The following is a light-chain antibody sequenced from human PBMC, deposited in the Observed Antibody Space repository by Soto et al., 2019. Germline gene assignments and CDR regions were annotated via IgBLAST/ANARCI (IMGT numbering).Light chain of an antibody. J-gene: IGKJ1*01. CDR2: DAS. V-gene: IGKV3-11*01. Sequence: EIVLTQSPATLSLSPGERATLSSRASQSVSSYLAWYQQKPGQAPRLLIYDASNRATGIPARFSGSGSGTDFTLTISSLEPEDFAVYYCQQRSNWPPRETFGQGTKVDIK. CDR1: QSVSSY. CDR3: QQRSNWPPRET.